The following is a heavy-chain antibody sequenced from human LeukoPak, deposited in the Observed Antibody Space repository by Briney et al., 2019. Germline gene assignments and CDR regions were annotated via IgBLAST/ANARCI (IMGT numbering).Heavy chain of an antibody. CDR3: AKGLYYYDSSGYYFS. CDR1: GFTFSSYG. V-gene: IGHV3-23*01. Sequence: GGSLRLSCAASGFTFSSYGMHWVRQAPGKGLEWVSTISGSGGRTYYADSVKGRFPISRDNSKNTLFLQMNSLRAEDTAVYYCAKGLYYYDSSGYYFSGGQGILVTVSS. CDR2: ISGSGGRT. J-gene: IGHJ4*02. D-gene: IGHD3-22*01.